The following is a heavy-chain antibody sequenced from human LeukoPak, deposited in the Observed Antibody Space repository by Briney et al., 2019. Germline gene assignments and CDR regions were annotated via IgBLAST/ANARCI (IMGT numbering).Heavy chain of an antibody. Sequence: GGSLRLSCAASGFTFSSYAMSWVRQAPGKGLEWVSGISGSGGSTYYADSVKGRFTISRDNSKNTLYLQMNSLRAEDTAVYHCAKAPTSGVIKYYFDYWGQGTLVTVSS. J-gene: IGHJ4*02. CDR3: AKAPTSGVIKYYFDY. V-gene: IGHV3-23*01. D-gene: IGHD3-16*01. CDR2: ISGSGGST. CDR1: GFTFSSYA.